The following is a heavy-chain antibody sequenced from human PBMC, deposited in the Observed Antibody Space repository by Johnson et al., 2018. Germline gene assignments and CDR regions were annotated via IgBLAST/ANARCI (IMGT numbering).Heavy chain of an antibody. CDR3: TRGGTAEHCSGCTCYIESGDWFDP. D-gene: IGHD2-15*01. V-gene: IGHV3-49*03. CDR2: IRSKAYGGTT. CDR1: GFSFGDYT. Sequence: VQLVQSGGGLVQPGRSLRLSCTASGFSFGDYTMSWFRQAPGKGLYWVGFIRSKAYGGTTEYDASVKGRFSIPRDDSKSIAYLQMNSLKTEETAVYFCTRGGTAEHCSGCTCYIESGDWFDPWGQGTLVAVSA. J-gene: IGHJ5*02.